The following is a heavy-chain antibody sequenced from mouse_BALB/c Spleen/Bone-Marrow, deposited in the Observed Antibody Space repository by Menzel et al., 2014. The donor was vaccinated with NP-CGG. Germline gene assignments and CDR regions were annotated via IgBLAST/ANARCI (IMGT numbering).Heavy chain of an antibody. V-gene: IGHV5-17*02. CDR3: TRGGNWDDFDY. J-gene: IGHJ2*01. Sequence: EVKLVESGGGLVQPGGSRKLSCAASGFTFSSFGMHWVRQAPEKGLEWVAYISSGSSTIFYADTVKGRFTVSRDNPKNTLFLQMTSLRSGDTAMYYCTRGGNWDDFDYWGQGTTLTVSS. CDR1: GFTFSSFG. D-gene: IGHD4-1*01. CDR2: ISSGSSTI.